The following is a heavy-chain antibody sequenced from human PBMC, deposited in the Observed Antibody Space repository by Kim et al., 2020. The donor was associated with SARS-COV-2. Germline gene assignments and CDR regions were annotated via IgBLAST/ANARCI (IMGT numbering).Heavy chain of an antibody. CDR3: ARGHRTMFGVVQYIDV. V-gene: IGHV4-31*03. D-gene: IGHD3-3*01. J-gene: IGHJ6*02. Sequence: SETLSLTCTVSGGSISSGGYYWSWIRQHPGKGLEWIGYIYYSGSTYYNPSLKSRVTISVDTSKNQFSLKLSSVTAADTAVYYCARGHRTMFGVVQYIDVWGQGTTVTVSS. CDR1: GGSISSGGYY. CDR2: IYYSGST.